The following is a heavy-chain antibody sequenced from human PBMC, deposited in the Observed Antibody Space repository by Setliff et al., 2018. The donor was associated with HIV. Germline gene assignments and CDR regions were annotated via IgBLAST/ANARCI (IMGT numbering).Heavy chain of an antibody. CDR3: ARAGRRHYYGSGSYAVFDY. Sequence: PGGSLRLSCAASGFPFSSYSMNWFRQAPGKGLEWVSCIGTLSDTYYPNSVKGRFTISRDNAKNSLYLQMNGLRAGDTAVYFCARAGRRHYYGSGSYAVFDYWGQGIVVTVSS. J-gene: IGHJ4*02. CDR1: GFPFSSYS. CDR2: IGTLSDT. V-gene: IGHV3-13*01. D-gene: IGHD3-10*01.